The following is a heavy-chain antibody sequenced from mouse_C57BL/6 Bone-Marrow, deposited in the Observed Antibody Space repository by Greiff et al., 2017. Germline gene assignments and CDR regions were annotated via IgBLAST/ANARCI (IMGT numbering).Heavy chain of an antibody. CDR2: IDPSDSYT. CDR3: ARDVGFAY. V-gene: IGHV1-69*01. CDR1: GYTFTSSW. J-gene: IGHJ3*01. Sequence: VQLQQPGAELVMPGASVKLSCKASGYTFTSSWMHWVKQRPGQGLEWIGEIDPSDSYTNYNQKFKGKSTLTVDKSSSTAYMQLRSLTSEDSAVYYCARDVGFAYWGQGNLVTVSA.